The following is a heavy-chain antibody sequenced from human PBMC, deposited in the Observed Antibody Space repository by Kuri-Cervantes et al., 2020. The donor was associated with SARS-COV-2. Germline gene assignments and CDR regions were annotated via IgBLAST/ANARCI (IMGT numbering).Heavy chain of an antibody. Sequence: LSLTCAASGFTFSSYSMNWVRQAPGKGLEWASSISSSSSYIYYADSVKGRFTISRDNAKNSLYLQMNSLRAEDTAVYYCARDEVVVVPAAISGWYYYGMDVWGQGTTVTVSS. V-gene: IGHV3-21*01. CDR1: GFTFSSYS. CDR3: ARDEVVVVPAAISGWYYYGMDV. J-gene: IGHJ6*02. CDR2: ISSSSSYI. D-gene: IGHD2-2*02.